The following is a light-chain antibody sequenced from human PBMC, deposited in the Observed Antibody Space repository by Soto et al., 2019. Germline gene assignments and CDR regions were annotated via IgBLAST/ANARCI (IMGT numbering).Light chain of an antibody. V-gene: IGKV3-20*01. Sequence: EIVFTQSTATLSLPAGAIATLACRASQSVSSSYLAWYQQKPGQAPRLLIYGVSSRATGIPDRVSGSGSGTDFTLTSSRLEPEEFAVYYCQQYGSSPPITFGGGTKVDIK. CDR2: GVS. CDR3: QQYGSSPPIT. J-gene: IGKJ4*01. CDR1: QSVSSSY.